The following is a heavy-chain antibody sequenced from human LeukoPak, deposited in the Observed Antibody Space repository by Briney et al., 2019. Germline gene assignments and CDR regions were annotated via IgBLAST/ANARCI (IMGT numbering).Heavy chain of an antibody. CDR3: ARQYSSSWYQGIL. D-gene: IGHD6-13*01. V-gene: IGHV4-38-2*02. CDR1: GYSISSGYF. J-gene: IGHJ4*02. Sequence: SETLSLTCTVSGYSISSGYFWGWIRQPPGKGLEWIGVYHVGTTYYNPSLKSRVTISVDTSKNQFSLKLSSVTAADTAVYYCARQYSSSWYQGILWGQGTLVTVSS. CDR2: VYHVGTT.